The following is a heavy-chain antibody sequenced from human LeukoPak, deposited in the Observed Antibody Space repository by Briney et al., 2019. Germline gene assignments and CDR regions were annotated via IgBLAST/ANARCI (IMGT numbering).Heavy chain of an antibody. D-gene: IGHD3-3*01. V-gene: IGHV3-23*01. Sequence: GGSLRLSCAASGFTFSSHAMSWVRQAPGKGLEWVSAISGSGGSTYYADSVKGRFTISRDNSKNTLYLQMNSLRAEDTAVYYCAKASERITIFGVVYFDYWGQGTLVTVSS. CDR1: GFTFSSHA. CDR2: ISGSGGST. CDR3: AKASERITIFGVVYFDY. J-gene: IGHJ4*02.